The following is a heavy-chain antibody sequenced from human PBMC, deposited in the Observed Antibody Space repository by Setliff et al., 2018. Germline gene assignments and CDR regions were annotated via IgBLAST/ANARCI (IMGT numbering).Heavy chain of an antibody. Sequence: SETLSLTCIVSGGSISSSSYYWGWIRQPPGEGLEWIGSIYYSGSTYYNPSLKSRVTISVDTSKNQFSLKLSSVTAADTAVYYCARIHLLLWFGELLSGWFDPWGQGTLVTVSS. J-gene: IGHJ5*02. D-gene: IGHD3-10*01. CDR1: GGSISSSSYY. CDR3: ARIHLLLWFGELLSGWFDP. CDR2: IYYSGST. V-gene: IGHV4-39*07.